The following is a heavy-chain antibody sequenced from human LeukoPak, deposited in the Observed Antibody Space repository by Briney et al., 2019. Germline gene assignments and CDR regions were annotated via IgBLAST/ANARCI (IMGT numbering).Heavy chain of an antibody. CDR2: ISRSGNYI. J-gene: IGHJ5*01. V-gene: IGHV3-21*01. Sequence: KPGGSLRLSCAASGFIFSYHSVNWVRQAPGKGLEWVSSISRSGNYIYYADSVRGRFTIPRDKANNSLYLQMNSLTAEDTAVYYCARGPSYDLWSGSYVRSANNWFDSWGQGTLVTVSS. D-gene: IGHD3-3*01. CDR3: ARGPSYDLWSGSYVRSANNWFDS. CDR1: GFIFSYHS.